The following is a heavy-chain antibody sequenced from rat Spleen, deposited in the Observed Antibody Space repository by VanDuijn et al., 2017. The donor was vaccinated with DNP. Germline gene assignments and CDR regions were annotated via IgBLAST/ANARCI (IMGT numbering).Heavy chain of an antibody. J-gene: IGHJ2*01. Sequence: QVQLKESGPGLVQPTQTLSLTCTVSGFSLTSYHVSWVQQPPGKGLEWMGRIQSDGYTYYNSALKSRLSISRDTSKSQFFLKMNSLKTEDTAIYYCTRELGGFDYWGQGVMVTVSS. CDR1: GFSLTSYH. D-gene: IGHD5-1*01. CDR3: TRELGGFDY. V-gene: IGHV2S1*01. CDR2: IQSDGYT.